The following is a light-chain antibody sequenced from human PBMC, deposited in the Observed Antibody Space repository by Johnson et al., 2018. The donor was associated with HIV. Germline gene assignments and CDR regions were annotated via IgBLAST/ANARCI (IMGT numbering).Light chain of an antibody. V-gene: IGLV1-51*01. CDR2: DRN. Sequence: QSVLTQPPSVSAAPVQKVTISCSGSSSNIGNNYVSWYQQLPGIAPKLLVYDRNKRPSGIPDRFSGSKSGTSATLGITGLQTGDEADYYCGTWDSSLSVYVFGTGTKVTVL. CDR3: GTWDSSLSVYV. CDR1: SSNIGNNY. J-gene: IGLJ1*01.